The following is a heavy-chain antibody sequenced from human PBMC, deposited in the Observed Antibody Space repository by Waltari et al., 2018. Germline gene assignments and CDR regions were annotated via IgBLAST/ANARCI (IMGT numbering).Heavy chain of an antibody. J-gene: IGHJ4*02. D-gene: IGHD6-13*01. CDR2: IYTSGST. Sequence: QVQLQESGPGLVKPSQTLSLTCTVSGGSISSGSYYWSWTRQPAGKGLEWIVRIYTSGSTNYNPSLKSRVTISVDTSKNQFSLKLSSVTAADTAVYYCARGQQLVRLIDYWGQGTLVTVSS. CDR3: ARGQQLVRLIDY. V-gene: IGHV4-61*02. CDR1: GGSISSGSYY.